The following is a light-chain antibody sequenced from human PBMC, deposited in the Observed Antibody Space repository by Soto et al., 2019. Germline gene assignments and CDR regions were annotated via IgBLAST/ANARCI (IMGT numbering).Light chain of an antibody. Sequence: QTVVTQLPSASASLGASVKLTCTPNSAHSSYPIAWHQQQPEKGPRYLMKVNSDGSHNKGDGIPDRFSGSSSGAERYLTISSLQSEDEADYYCQTRATGIRVFGGGTKLTVL. CDR3: QTRATGIRV. V-gene: IGLV4-69*01. J-gene: IGLJ3*02. CDR1: SAHSSYP. CDR2: VNSDGSH.